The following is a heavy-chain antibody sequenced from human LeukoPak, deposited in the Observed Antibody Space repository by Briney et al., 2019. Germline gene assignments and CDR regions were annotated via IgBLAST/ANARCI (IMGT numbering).Heavy chain of an antibody. CDR2: ISWNSGNI. J-gene: IGHJ4*02. Sequence: GRSLRLSCAAFGFTFDDYGMHWVRQAPGKGLEWVSGISWNSGNIGYADSVKGRFTISRDNAKNSLYLQMNSLGAEDTAFYYCAKDKISGVRGALDYWGQGTLVTVSS. V-gene: IGHV3-9*01. D-gene: IGHD3-10*01. CDR3: AKDKISGVRGALDY. CDR1: GFTFDDYG.